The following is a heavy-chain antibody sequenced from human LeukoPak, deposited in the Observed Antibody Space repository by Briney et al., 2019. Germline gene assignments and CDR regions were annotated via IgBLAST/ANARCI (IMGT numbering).Heavy chain of an antibody. CDR1: GGTFSSYA. V-gene: IGHV1-69*05. D-gene: IGHD1-26*01. CDR3: AKGRATRSYYYYYYMDV. J-gene: IGHJ6*03. CDR2: IIPIFGTA. Sequence: GASVKVSCKASGGTFSSYAISWVRQAPGQGLEWMGGIIPIFGTANYAQKFQGRVTMTRNTSISTAYMELSSLRSEDTAVYYCAKGRATRSYYYYYYMDVWGKGTTVTISS.